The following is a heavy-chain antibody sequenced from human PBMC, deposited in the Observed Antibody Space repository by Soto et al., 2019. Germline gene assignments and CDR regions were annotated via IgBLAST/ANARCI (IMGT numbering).Heavy chain of an antibody. CDR1: GFTFSNAW. D-gene: IGHD3-22*01. J-gene: IGHJ4*02. Sequence: RLSCAASGFTFSNAWMNWVRQAPAKGLEWVGRIKSKTDGGTTDYAAPVKGRFTISRDDSKNTLYLQMNSLKTEDTAVYYCTTTRYLDSSGYYYDYWGQGTLVTVSS. CDR2: IKSKTDGGTT. CDR3: TTTRYLDSSGYYYDY. V-gene: IGHV3-15*07.